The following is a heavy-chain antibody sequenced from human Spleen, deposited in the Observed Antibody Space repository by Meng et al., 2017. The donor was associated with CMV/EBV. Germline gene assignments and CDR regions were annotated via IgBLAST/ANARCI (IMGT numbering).Heavy chain of an antibody. V-gene: IGHV3-74*01. CDR1: GFTFNTFW. CDR2: INGDGSSA. CDR3: ASGMRGVIDY. Sequence: GESLKISCAASGFTFNTFWIHWVRQTPGKGLVWVSRINGDGSSATYADSVKGRFTISRDNAKNTLYLQMNSLRAEDTAVYYCASGMRGVIDYWGQGTLVTVSS. D-gene: IGHD3-10*01. J-gene: IGHJ4*02.